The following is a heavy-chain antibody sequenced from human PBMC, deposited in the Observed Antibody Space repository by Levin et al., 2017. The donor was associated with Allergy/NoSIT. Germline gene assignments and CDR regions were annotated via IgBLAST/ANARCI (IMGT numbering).Heavy chain of an antibody. D-gene: IGHD3-10*01. CDR2: IGPYRCDT. Sequence: AGGSLRLSCKASGYTFIDYWMGWVRQMPGKGLEWMGIIGPYRCDTRYTASFKGQVTISVDKSISTAYLQWISLKASDIAMYYCVRLASSAYYYVVHWGQGTLVTVSS. CDR3: VRLASSAYYYVVH. V-gene: IGHV5-51*01. J-gene: IGHJ4*02. CDR1: GYTFIDYW.